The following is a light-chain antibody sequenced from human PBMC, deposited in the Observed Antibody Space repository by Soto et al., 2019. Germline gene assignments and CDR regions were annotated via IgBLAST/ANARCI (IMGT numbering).Light chain of an antibody. V-gene: IGLV1-40*01. CDR1: SSNIGAGFD. CDR3: QSYDCGVGALV. CDR2: SDV. Sequence: QSVLTQPPSVSGAPGQRVSIACTGSSSNIGAGFDVHWYRHFPGAAPKLLLFSDVHRPSGVPYRFSAFTSGTSASLTITGLLTEDEADYYCQSYDCGVGALVFGGGTKLTVL. J-gene: IGLJ2*01.